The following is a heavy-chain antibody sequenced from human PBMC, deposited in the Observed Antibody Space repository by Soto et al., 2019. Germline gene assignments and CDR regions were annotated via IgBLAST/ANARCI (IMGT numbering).Heavy chain of an antibody. V-gene: IGHV3-23*01. Sequence: EVQLLESGGGLVQPGGSLRLSCAASGFTFSSYAMSWVRQAPGKGLEWASAISGSGGSAYYADSVKGRFTISRDNSKNTLYLQMNSLRAEDAAVYYCATSSRLLWFGELLRYFDYWGQGTLVTVSS. CDR2: ISGSGGSA. D-gene: IGHD3-10*01. CDR1: GFTFSSYA. J-gene: IGHJ4*02. CDR3: ATSSRLLWFGELLRYFDY.